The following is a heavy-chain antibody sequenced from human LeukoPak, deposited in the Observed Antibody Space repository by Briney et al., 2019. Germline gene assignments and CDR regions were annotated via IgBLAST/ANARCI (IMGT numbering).Heavy chain of an antibody. CDR3: AREGTGTNTLDY. D-gene: IGHD1-7*01. CDR2: ISSRSSYI. V-gene: IGHV3-21*01. J-gene: IGHJ4*02. Sequence: GGSLRLSCAASGFTFSSYSMNWVRQAPGKGLEWVSSISSRSSYIYYADSVKGRFTLSRDNAKNSLYLQMNTLRAEDTAVYYCAREGTGTNTLDYWGQGTLVTVSS. CDR1: GFTFSSYS.